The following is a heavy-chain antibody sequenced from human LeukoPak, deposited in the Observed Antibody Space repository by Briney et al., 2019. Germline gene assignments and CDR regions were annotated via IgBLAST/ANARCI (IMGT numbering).Heavy chain of an antibody. CDR2: LRRDGSDK. J-gene: IGHJ5*02. V-gene: IGHV3-74*01. CDR1: GFPYSSYW. D-gene: IGHD3-22*01. CDR3: ASYDHSGNHNGFDP. Sequence: GGSLRLPWAASGFPYSSYWMHWVSQAPGKGLVWVSRLRRDGSDKSYADSVKVRFISSRDNAKNSLFLQRNSLSAEDTALYYCASYDHSGNHNGFDPWGQGTLVTVSS.